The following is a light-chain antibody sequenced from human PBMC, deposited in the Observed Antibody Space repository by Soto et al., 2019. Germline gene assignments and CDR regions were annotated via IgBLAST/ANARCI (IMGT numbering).Light chain of an antibody. J-gene: IGLJ3*02. V-gene: IGLV2-14*03. CDR2: AVS. CDR1: SDDVGGYNY. CDR3: TSYTSSYTWV. Sequence: QSVLTQPASVSGSPGQSITISCTGTSDDVGGYNYVSWYQQHPGKAPQLLIYAVSDRPSGVSSRFSGSKSGNAASLTISGLQAEDEGDYYCTSYTSSYTWVFGGGTKVTV.